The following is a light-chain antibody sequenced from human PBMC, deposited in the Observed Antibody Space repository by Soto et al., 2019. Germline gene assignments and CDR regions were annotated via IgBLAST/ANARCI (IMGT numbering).Light chain of an antibody. V-gene: IGKV1-39*01. J-gene: IGKJ3*01. CDR2: AAS. Sequence: DIQMAQSPSSLSASVGDRVTITCRASQSISNNLNWYHQKPGTPPKLLIFAASTLQSGVPSRFSGGGSGTDFTLTINSLQPEDFATYYCQQTYSSSTFGPGTKVEI. CDR3: QQTYSSST. CDR1: QSISNN.